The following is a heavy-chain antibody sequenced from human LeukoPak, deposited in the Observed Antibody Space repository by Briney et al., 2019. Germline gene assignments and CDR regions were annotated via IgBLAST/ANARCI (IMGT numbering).Heavy chain of an antibody. CDR3: ARDAGSSWSVGASDI. CDR1: GYTFTSYY. V-gene: IGHV1-46*01. D-gene: IGHD6-13*01. CDR2: MNPSGGGT. J-gene: IGHJ3*02. Sequence: GASVTVSCKASGYTFTSYYMHWVRHPPRQGLEWMGIMNPSGGGTTYAQKFQGRVTMTRDTCTSTVYMELSSLRSEDTAVYCCARDAGSSWSVGASDIWGQGTLVAVSS.